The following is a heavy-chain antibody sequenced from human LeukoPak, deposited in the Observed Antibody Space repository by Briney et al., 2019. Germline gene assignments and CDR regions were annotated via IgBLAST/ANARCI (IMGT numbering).Heavy chain of an antibody. D-gene: IGHD6-6*01. Sequence: SETLSLTCAVYGGSFSGYYWSWLRQPPGKGLEWVGEIYHSGTTNYNPSLKSRVTISVDKSKNQFSLKLTTVTAADTAVYCATSFDYSSSFRPPGYWGQGTLVTVSS. CDR1: GGSFSGYY. CDR2: IYHSGTT. CDR3: ATSFDYSSSFRPPGY. J-gene: IGHJ4*02. V-gene: IGHV4-34*03.